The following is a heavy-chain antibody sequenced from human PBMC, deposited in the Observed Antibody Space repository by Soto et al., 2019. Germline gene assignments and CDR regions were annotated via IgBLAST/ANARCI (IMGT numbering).Heavy chain of an antibody. D-gene: IGHD2-8*01. CDR1: GYTFTNYG. V-gene: IGHV1-18*04. CDR3: ARGDSTDCSNGVCSFFYNHDMDV. J-gene: IGHJ6*02. CDR2: ITVYNGNT. Sequence: ASVKVSCKASGYTFTNYGVSWVRQAPGQGLEWMGWITVYNGNTHYAQNLQGRVTMTTDTSTSTAHMELTRLTSDDTAIYYCARGDSTDCSNGVCSFFYNHDMDVWGQGTTVTVSS.